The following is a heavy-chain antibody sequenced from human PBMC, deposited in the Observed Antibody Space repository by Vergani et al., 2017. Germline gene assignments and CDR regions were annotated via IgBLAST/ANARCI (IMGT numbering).Heavy chain of an antibody. CDR3: ARERGNVQSYYYYMDV. J-gene: IGHJ6*03. CDR2: ISSSGSTI. Sequence: EVQLVESGGGLVQPGGSLRLSCAASGFTFSSYEMNWVRQAPGKGLEWVSYISSSGSTIYYADTVKGRFTISRDNAKDSLYLQMNRLRAEDTAVYYRARERGNVQSYYYYMDVWGKGTTVTVSS. V-gene: IGHV3-48*03. CDR1: GFTFSSYE. D-gene: IGHD4-11*01.